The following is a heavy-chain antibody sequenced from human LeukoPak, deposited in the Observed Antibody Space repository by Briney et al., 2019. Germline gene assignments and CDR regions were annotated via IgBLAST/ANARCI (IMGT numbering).Heavy chain of an antibody. J-gene: IGHJ6*02. Sequence: ASVKVSCKASGYTFTSYYMHWVRQAPGKGLEWMGGFDPEDGETIYAQKFQGRVTMTEDTSTDTAYMELSSLRSEDTAVYYCATPGYCSSTSCSRLDYYYGMDVWGQGTTVTVSS. CDR1: GYTFTSYY. V-gene: IGHV1-24*01. D-gene: IGHD2-2*03. CDR2: FDPEDGET. CDR3: ATPGYCSSTSCSRLDYYYGMDV.